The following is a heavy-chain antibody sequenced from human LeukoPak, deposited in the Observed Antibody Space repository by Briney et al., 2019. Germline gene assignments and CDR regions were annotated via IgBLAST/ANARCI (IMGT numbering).Heavy chain of an antibody. CDR3: ARDAGNYRSGGLDY. Sequence: SETLSLTCSVSGDSIITYYWSWIRQPAGEGLEWVGRIYSTGSTNYNPSLKSRVTMSVDTSKNQFSLKLSSVTAADTAVYYCARDAGNYRSGGLDYWGQGTLVTVSS. CDR2: IYSTGST. V-gene: IGHV4-4*07. D-gene: IGHD3-10*01. CDR1: GDSIITYY. J-gene: IGHJ4*02.